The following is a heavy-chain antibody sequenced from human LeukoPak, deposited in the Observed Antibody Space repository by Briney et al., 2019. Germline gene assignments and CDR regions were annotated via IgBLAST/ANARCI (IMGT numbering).Heavy chain of an antibody. D-gene: IGHD3-3*01. J-gene: IGHJ6*03. CDR2: ITSGGGST. V-gene: IGHV3-64*01. CDR1: GFTFSNYA. CDR3: ASTITGGNYYYMDV. Sequence: GGSLRLSCAASGFTFSNYAMHWVRQAPGKGLESVSGITSGGGSTYYANSVKGRFTITRDNSKNMLYLQMGSLRPEDMAVYYCASTITGGNYYYMDVWGKGTTVTVSS.